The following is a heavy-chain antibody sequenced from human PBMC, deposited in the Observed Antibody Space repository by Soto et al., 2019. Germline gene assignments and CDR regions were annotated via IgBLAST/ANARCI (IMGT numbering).Heavy chain of an antibody. D-gene: IGHD2-15*01. CDR2: ISYDGSNK. V-gene: IGHV3-30*18. CDR3: AKGSGGSCYDY. Sequence: QVQLVESGGGVVQPGRSLRLSCAASGFTFSSYGMHWVRQVPGKGLEWVAVISYDGSNKYYADSVKGRFTISRDNSKNTLYLQMNSLRAEDTAVYYCAKGSGGSCYDYWGQGTLVTVSS. J-gene: IGHJ4*02. CDR1: GFTFSSYG.